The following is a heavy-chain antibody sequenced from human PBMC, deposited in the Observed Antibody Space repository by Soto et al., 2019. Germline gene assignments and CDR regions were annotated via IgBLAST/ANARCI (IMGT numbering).Heavy chain of an antibody. Sequence: PVGSLRLSCASSVFTFSSYSMNWVRQSPGKWLEWVSSISSSSSYIYYADSVKGRFTISRDNAKNSLYLQMNSLRAEDTAVYYCARDRVVADTPYYSYYGMQVWGQGTTVNVSS. CDR2: ISSSSSYI. D-gene: IGHD2-15*01. CDR3: ARDRVVADTPYYSYYGMQV. J-gene: IGHJ6*02. V-gene: IGHV3-21*01. CDR1: VFTFSSYS.